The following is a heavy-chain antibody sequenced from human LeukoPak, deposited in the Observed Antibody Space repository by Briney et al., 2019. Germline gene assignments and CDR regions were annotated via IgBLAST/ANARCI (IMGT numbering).Heavy chain of an antibody. J-gene: IGHJ4*02. CDR1: GFTFSGSA. CDR3: ATSPGLGYSSSLTGVDY. Sequence: GGSLRLSCAASGFTFSGSAMHWVRQASRKGLEWVGRIRSEANSYATAYAASVKGRFTISRDDSKNTAYLQMNSLRAEDTAVYYCATSPGLGYSSSLTGVDYWGQGTLVTVSS. D-gene: IGHD6-6*01. V-gene: IGHV3-73*01. CDR2: IRSEANSYAT.